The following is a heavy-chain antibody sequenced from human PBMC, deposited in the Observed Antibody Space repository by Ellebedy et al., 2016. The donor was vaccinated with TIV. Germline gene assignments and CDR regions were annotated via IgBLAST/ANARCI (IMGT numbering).Heavy chain of an antibody. CDR2: TYYRSKWYN. V-gene: IGHV6-1*01. CDR1: GDSVSSNSAA. J-gene: IGHJ4*02. D-gene: IGHD3-22*01. CDR3: ARAQAPTYYYDSSGYWYFDY. Sequence: MPSETLSLTCAISGDSVSSNSAAWNWTRQSPSRGLEWLGRTYYRSKWYNDYAVSVKSRITINPDTSKNQFSLQLNSVTPEDTAVYYCARAQAPTYYYDSSGYWYFDYWGQGTLVTVSS.